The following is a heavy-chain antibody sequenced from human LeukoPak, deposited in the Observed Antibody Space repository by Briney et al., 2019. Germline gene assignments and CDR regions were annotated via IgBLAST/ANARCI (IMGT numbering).Heavy chain of an antibody. V-gene: IGHV3-23*01. CDR2: ISAGGDRT. CDR3: AIDARRSSGWWFFDH. Sequence: PGGSLGLSCAASGFAFSSLDMGWVCQAPRKGLEWVSAISAGGDRTYYADSVRGRFTLSRDKSKNTLYLQMNSLRAEDTAVYYCAIDARRSSGWWFFDHWGQGALFTVSS. CDR1: GFAFSSLD. J-gene: IGHJ4*02. D-gene: IGHD6-19*01.